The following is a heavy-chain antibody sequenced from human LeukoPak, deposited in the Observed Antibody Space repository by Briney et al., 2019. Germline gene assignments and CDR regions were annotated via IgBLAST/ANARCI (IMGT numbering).Heavy chain of an antibody. D-gene: IGHD2/OR15-2a*01. CDR1: GGTFISYA. CDR3: ARNRDLGPAEYFQH. Sequence: ASVKVSCKASGGTFISYAISWVRQAPGQGLEWMGGIIPIFGTANYAQKFQGRVTITAEESTSTAYMELSSLRSEDTAVYYCARNRDLGPAEYFQHWGQGTLVTVSS. J-gene: IGHJ1*01. V-gene: IGHV1-69*13. CDR2: IIPIFGTA.